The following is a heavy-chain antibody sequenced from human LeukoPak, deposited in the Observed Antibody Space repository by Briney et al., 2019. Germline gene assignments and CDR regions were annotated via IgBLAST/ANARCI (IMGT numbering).Heavy chain of an antibody. CDR3: TTLTYCSSIDCYWRKNWFDP. Sequence: GGSLRLSCAASGFTFSNAWMSWVRQSPGKGLEWVGRIKSKADGGTTDYAAPVKGRFTISRDDSKNTLYLQMNSLKTEDTAVYYWTTLTYCSSIDCYWRKNWFDPWGQGTLVTVSS. CDR1: GFTFSNAW. CDR2: IKSKADGGTT. D-gene: IGHD2-2*01. J-gene: IGHJ5*02. V-gene: IGHV3-15*01.